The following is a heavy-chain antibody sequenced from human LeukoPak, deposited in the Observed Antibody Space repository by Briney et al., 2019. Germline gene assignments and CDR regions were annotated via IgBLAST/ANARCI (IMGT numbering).Heavy chain of an antibody. CDR3: ARTEDIVATGSWFDP. CDR2: IYTSGST. J-gene: IGHJ5*02. Sequence: PSETLSLTCTVSGGSISSYYWSWIRQPAGKGLEWIGRIYTSGSTNYNPSLKSRVTMSVDTSKNQFSLKLSSVTAADTAVYYCARTEDIVATGSWFDPWGQGTLVTVSS. V-gene: IGHV4-4*07. CDR1: GGSISSYY. D-gene: IGHD5-12*01.